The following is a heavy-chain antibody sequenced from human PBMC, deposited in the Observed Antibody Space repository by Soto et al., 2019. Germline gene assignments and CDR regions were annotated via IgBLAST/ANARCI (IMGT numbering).Heavy chain of an antibody. CDR2: INHSGST. V-gene: IGHV4-34*01. Sequence: QVQLQQWGAGLLKPSETLSLTCAVYGGSFSGYYWSWIHQPPGKGLEWIGEINHSGSTNYNPSLKSRVTISVDPSKNQFSLKLSSVTAADTAVYYCASNRYYDFWSGYFYYWGQGTLVTVSS. J-gene: IGHJ4*02. CDR1: GGSFSGYY. D-gene: IGHD3-3*01. CDR3: ASNRYYDFWSGYFYY.